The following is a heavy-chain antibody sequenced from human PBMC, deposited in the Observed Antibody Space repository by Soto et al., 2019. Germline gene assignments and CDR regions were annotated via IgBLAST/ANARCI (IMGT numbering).Heavy chain of an antibody. CDR3: ARGGYSYGRDYGMDV. CDR1: GGSISSYY. Sequence: NPSDTLSLTCSVSGGSISSYYWSWIRQPPEKGLEWIGYIYYSGSTNYNPSLKSRVTMSLDTSKNQFSLKLTSLTAADTAVYYCARGGYSYGRDYGMDVWGQGTTVTVSS. D-gene: IGHD5-18*01. CDR2: IYYSGST. V-gene: IGHV4-59*07. J-gene: IGHJ6*02.